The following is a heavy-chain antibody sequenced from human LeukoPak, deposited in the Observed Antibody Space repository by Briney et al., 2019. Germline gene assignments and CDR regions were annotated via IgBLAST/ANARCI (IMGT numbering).Heavy chain of an antibody. Sequence: GGPLRLSCAASGFTFSTYSMNWVRQAPGKGLEWVSFISTGSSTIYYADSVKGRFTISRDNAKNSLYLQMNSLRDEDTAVYYCARVAEIQLWLRSAFDYWGQGTLVTVSS. CDR2: ISTGSSTI. J-gene: IGHJ4*02. CDR3: ARVAEIQLWLRSAFDY. D-gene: IGHD5-18*01. CDR1: GFTFSTYS. V-gene: IGHV3-48*02.